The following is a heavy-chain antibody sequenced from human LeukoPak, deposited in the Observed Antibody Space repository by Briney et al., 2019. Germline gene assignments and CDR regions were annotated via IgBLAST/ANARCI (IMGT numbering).Heavy chain of an antibody. D-gene: IGHD4-23*01. Sequence: GGSLRLSCAASGFTFSSYGMHWVRQAPGKGLEYVSAISSNGGSTYYANSVKGRFTISRDNSKNTLYLQMGSLRAEDMAVYYCARLSDGGIYHYYYYYMDVWGKGTTVTVSS. V-gene: IGHV3-64*01. CDR1: GFTFSSYG. CDR2: ISSNGGST. CDR3: ARLSDGGIYHYYYYYMDV. J-gene: IGHJ6*03.